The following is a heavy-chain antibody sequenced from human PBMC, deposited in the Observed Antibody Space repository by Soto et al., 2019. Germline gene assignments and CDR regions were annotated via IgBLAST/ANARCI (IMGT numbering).Heavy chain of an antibody. J-gene: IGHJ6*03. CDR2: IYNSGST. V-gene: IGHV4-59*08. CDR3: ARLLAFRYSYYMDV. Sequence: SETLSLTCTVSGGSIRNYYWSWIRQPPGKGLEWIAYIYNSGSTNYNPSLKSRVTISIDTSKNQFSLKLSSVTAADTAVYYCARLLAFRYSYYMDVWGTGTTVTVSS. CDR1: GGSIRNYY. D-gene: IGHD2-15*01.